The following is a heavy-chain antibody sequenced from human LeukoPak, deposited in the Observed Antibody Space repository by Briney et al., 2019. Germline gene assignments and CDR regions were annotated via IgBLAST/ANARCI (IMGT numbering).Heavy chain of an antibody. Sequence: GGSLRLSRAPSGFTLSIFCMSCVRDAPAKGREWGSDIRGSGGSTIYTDSARGGFTISRDTSKHTLYLQMNRPRAPHTPVYDCAKDGPQYERVGAPGHFDYWGQGTLDTVSS. D-gene: IGHD1-26*01. V-gene: IGHV3-23*01. CDR2: IRGSGGST. CDR3: AKDGPQYERVGAPGHFDY. J-gene: IGHJ4*02. CDR1: GFTLSIFC.